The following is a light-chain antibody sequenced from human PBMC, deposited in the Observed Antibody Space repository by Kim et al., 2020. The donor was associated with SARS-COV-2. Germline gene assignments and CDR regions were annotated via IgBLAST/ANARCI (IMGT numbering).Light chain of an antibody. J-gene: IGLJ1*01. Sequence: QSALTQPASVSGSPGQSISISCTGTSSDVGGYNFVSWYQLHPGKAPKLMIYDVSKRPSGVSDRFSGSKSGNTASLTVSGLQAEDEADYYCSSYTSSSSYVFGNGTKVTVL. CDR3: SSYTSSSSYV. V-gene: IGLV2-14*01. CDR2: DVS. CDR1: SSDVGGYNF.